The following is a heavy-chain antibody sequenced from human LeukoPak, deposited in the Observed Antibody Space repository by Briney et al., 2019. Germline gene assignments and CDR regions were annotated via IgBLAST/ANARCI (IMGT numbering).Heavy chain of an antibody. J-gene: IGHJ3*02. Sequence: ASVKVSFKASGYIFISYGISWVRQAPGQGLEWMGWISAYNGNTKYAQKLQGRVTMTTDTSTSTAYMELRSLRSDDTAVYYCAREYYYGSGGHAFDIWGQGTMVTVSS. D-gene: IGHD3-10*01. CDR1: GYIFISYG. CDR3: AREYYYGSGGHAFDI. CDR2: ISAYNGNT. V-gene: IGHV1-18*01.